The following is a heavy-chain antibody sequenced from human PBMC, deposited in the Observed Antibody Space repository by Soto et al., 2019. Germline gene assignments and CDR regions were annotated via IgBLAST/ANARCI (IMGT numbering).Heavy chain of an antibody. Sequence: GGSLRLSCAGSGFTFSSYAMRWVRQAPGKGLEWVSAISGSGDSTYYTDSVKGRFTISRDNSKNTLYLQMNSLRAEDTAVYYCARHVNLPLAGTGFDSWGRGTLVTVSS. CDR3: ARHVNLPLAGTGFDS. CDR1: GFTFSSYA. J-gene: IGHJ4*02. D-gene: IGHD6-19*01. V-gene: IGHV3-23*01. CDR2: ISGSGDST.